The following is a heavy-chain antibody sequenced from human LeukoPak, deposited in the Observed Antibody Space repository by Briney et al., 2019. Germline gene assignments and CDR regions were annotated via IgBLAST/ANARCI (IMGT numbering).Heavy chain of an antibody. CDR3: ARGRRYNWNYGPNFDY. J-gene: IGHJ4*02. CDR1: GGSISSYY. V-gene: IGHV4-59*12. CDR2: IYYSGST. D-gene: IGHD1-7*01. Sequence: PSETLSLTCTVSGGSISSYYWSWIRQPPGKGLEWIGYIYYSGSTNYNPSLKSRVTISVDTSKNQFSLKLSSVTAADTAVYYCARGRRYNWNYGPNFDYWGQGTLVTVSS.